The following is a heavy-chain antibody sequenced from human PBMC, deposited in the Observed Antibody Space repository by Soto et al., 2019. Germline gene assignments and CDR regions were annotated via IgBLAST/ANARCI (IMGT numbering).Heavy chain of an antibody. CDR2: ISSGGSPI. J-gene: IGHJ6*03. CDR1: GFTFSGYN. CDR3: ARVSCCGLDHYYYMDV. V-gene: IGHV3-48*02. Sequence: GWSLRLSCVASGFTFSGYNMIWVRQAPGKGLECLSYISSGGSPINYAVSVRGRFTISRDNAKNSLYLQMNSLRDEDTAVYYCARVSCCGLDHYYYMDVWGKGITVTVSS. D-gene: IGHD1-1*01.